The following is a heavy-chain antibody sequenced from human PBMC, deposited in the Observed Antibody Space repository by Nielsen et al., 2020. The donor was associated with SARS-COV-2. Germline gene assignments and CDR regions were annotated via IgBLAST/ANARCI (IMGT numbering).Heavy chain of an antibody. CDR3: AVGADFWSGTQNYYIDV. D-gene: IGHD3-3*01. CDR1: GFTLSSTY. V-gene: IGHV3-74*01. J-gene: IGHJ6*04. Sequence: GESLKISCSASGFTLSSTYMDWVRQDPGQGLVWVSRINPSGSGTAYADSVKGRFAVSRDNAENTVVLQIHSLRVEDTAVYYCAVGADFWSGTQNYYIDVWGKGTTVTVSS. CDR2: INPSGSGT.